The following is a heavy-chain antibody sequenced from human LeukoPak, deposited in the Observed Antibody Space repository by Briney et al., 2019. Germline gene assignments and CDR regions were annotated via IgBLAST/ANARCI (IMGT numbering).Heavy chain of an antibody. J-gene: IGHJ4*02. D-gene: IGHD1-26*01. Sequence: GGSLRLSCAASGFTFSSYAMHWVRQAPGKGLEWVALISYDGSNKYYADSVKGRFTISRDNAENSLYLQMNSLRAEDTAVYYCARDLPTGTYRAYFDNWGQGTLVTVSS. V-gene: IGHV3-30-3*01. CDR2: ISYDGSNK. CDR1: GFTFSSYA. CDR3: ARDLPTGTYRAYFDN.